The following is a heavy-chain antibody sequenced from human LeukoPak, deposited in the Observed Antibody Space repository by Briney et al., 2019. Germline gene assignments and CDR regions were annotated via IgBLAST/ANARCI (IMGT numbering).Heavy chain of an antibody. J-gene: IGHJ6*04. CDR3: ARDRSTTGTGWGMDV. Sequence: ASVKVSCKASGYTFTGYYMHWVRQAPGQGLEWMGWINPNSGGTNYAQKFQGWVTMTRDTSISTAYMELSRLRSDDTAVYYCARDRSTTGTGWGMDVWGKGPTVTVSS. CDR1: GYTFTGYY. CDR2: INPNSGGT. D-gene: IGHD1-1*01. V-gene: IGHV1-2*04.